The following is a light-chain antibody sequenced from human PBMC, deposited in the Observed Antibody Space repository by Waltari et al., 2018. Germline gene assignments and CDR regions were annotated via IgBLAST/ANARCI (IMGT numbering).Light chain of an antibody. CDR1: ALPKQY. V-gene: IGLV3-25*03. CDR2: KDS. Sequence: SYELTQPPSVSVSPGQTARITCSGDALPKQYAYRYQQKPGQAPVLVIYKDSERPSGIPERFSGSSSGTTVTLTISGVQAEDESDYYCQSADSSGSYVGFGGGTKLTVL. CDR3: QSADSSGSYVG. J-gene: IGLJ2*01.